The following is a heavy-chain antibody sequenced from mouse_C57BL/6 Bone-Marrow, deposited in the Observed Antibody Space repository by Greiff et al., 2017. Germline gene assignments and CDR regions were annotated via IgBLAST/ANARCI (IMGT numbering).Heavy chain of an antibody. CDR1: GFTFSNYW. Sequence: EVQGVESGGGLVQPGGSMKLSCVASGFTFSNYWMNWVRQSPEKGLEWVAQIRLKADNNATHYAESVKGRFTISRDDSKSSVYLQMNNLRAEDTGIYSCTGDSSGYGDDVWGPGTTLTVSS. J-gene: IGHJ2*01. V-gene: IGHV6-3*01. D-gene: IGHD3-2*02. CDR3: TGDSSGYGDDV. CDR2: IRLKADNNAT.